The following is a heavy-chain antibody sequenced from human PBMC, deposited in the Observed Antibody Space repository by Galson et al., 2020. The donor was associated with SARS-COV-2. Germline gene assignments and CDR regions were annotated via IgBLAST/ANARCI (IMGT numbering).Heavy chain of an antibody. CDR2: VSYTGNT. CDR3: ARLTRYSRASDPFFDY. Sequence: PSETLSLTCTVSGASISTYYWGWIRQPSGKGLEFLGSVSYTGNTNYNPSLMGRLTVSADASMKQFSLRLRSVTPVDTAIYYCARLTRYSRASDPFFDYWGRGSLVTVSS. CDR1: GASISTYY. V-gene: IGHV4-59*01. D-gene: IGHD6-6*01. J-gene: IGHJ4*02.